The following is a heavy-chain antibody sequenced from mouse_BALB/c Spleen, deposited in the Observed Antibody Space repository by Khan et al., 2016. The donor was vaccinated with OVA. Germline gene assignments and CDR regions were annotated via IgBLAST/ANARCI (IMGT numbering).Heavy chain of an antibody. Sequence: EVQLVESGPGLVKPSQSLSLTCTVTGCSITSDYAWNWIRQFPGNKLEWVGYISYSGRTSYNPSLKSRISITRDTSKNQFFLQLSSVTTEDTATYYCARSVTITTVVATDFDYWGQGTTLTVSS. CDR3: ARSVTITTVVATDFDY. CDR1: GCSITSDYA. J-gene: IGHJ2*01. V-gene: IGHV3-2*02. D-gene: IGHD1-1*01. CDR2: ISYSGRT.